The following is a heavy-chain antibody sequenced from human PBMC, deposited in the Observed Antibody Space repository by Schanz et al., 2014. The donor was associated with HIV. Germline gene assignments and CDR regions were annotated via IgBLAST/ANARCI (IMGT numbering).Heavy chain of an antibody. Sequence: QAQLVESGGGVVQPGRSLRLSCAASGFTFRSYGMHWVRQAPGKGLEWVAVTWYDGSNKYYADSVKGRFTISRDNSKNALCLQMNSLRAEDTAVYFCARDVAGCSGTSCYSDAFDIWGQGTLVTVSS. CDR1: GFTFRSYG. D-gene: IGHD2-2*01. J-gene: IGHJ3*02. CDR2: TWYDGSNK. CDR3: ARDVAGCSGTSCYSDAFDI. V-gene: IGHV3-33*01.